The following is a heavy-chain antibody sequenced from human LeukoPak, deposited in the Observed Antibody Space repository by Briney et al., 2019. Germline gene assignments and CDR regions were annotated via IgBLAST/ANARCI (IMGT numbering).Heavy chain of an antibody. CDR1: GGSISTSNYY. Sequence: SETLSLTCTVSGGSISTSNYYWGWIRQPPGKGLEWIGEINHSGSTNYNPSLKSRVTISVDTSKNQFSLKLSSVTAADTAVYYCASRPRYYGSGSYRYYYYYMDVWGKGTTVTISS. J-gene: IGHJ6*03. CDR3: ASRPRYYGSGSYRYYYYYMDV. D-gene: IGHD3-10*01. V-gene: IGHV4-39*07. CDR2: INHSGST.